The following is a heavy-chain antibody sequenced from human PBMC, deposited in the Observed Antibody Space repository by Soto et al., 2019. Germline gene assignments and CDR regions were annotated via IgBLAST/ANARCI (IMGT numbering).Heavy chain of an antibody. J-gene: IGHJ4*02. CDR1: GGSISSGGYY. Sequence: QVQLQESGPGLVKPSQTLSLTCTVSGGSISSGGYYWSWIRQYPGKGLEWIGYIYYSGSTYYNPSLKSXVTXPVXTSKNQFALKLSSVTAADTAVYYCATIVVPAAPFDYWGQGTLVTVSS. CDR2: IYYSGST. CDR3: ATIVVPAAPFDY. V-gene: IGHV4-31*01. D-gene: IGHD2-2*01.